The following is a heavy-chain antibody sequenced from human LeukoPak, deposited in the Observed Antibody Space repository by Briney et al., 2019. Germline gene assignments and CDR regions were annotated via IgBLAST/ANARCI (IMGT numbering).Heavy chain of an antibody. Sequence: SVKVSCKASGGTFSSYAISWVRQAPGQGLEWMGGIIPIFGTANYAQKFQGRVTITADKSTRTAYMELSSLRSEDTAVYYCAGTPTRDCSSTSCYQFDYWGQGTLVTVSS. V-gene: IGHV1-69*06. CDR1: GGTFSSYA. CDR2: IIPIFGTA. CDR3: AGTPTRDCSSTSCYQFDY. D-gene: IGHD2-2*01. J-gene: IGHJ4*02.